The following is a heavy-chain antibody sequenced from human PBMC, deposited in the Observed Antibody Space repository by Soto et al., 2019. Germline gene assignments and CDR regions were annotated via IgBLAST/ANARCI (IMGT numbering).Heavy chain of an antibody. J-gene: IGHJ4*02. CDR2: IKQDGSDI. V-gene: IGHV3-7*04. CDR1: GFTFSGYW. CDR3: VREDYYGSGSLF. Sequence: EVQLVESGGGLVQPGGSLRLSCAASGFTFSGYWMCWVRQAPGKGLEWVANIKQDGSDIHYLDSVKGRFTISRDNAKDSLYLQMNSLRAEDTAVSYCVREDYYGSGSLFWGQGTLVTVSS. D-gene: IGHD3-10*01.